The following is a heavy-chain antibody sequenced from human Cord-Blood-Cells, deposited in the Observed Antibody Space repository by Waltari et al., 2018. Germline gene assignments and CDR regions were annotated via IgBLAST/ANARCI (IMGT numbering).Heavy chain of an antibody. CDR2: LVVGRGNT. CDR3: AAASSRTFPNIAAAGY. CDR1: GFTFTSSA. D-gene: IGHD6-13*01. V-gene: IGHV1-58*01. Sequence: QMQLVQSGPAVKKPVTSVKVACTASGFTFTSSAGLGVRQARGPRLEWTGWLVVGRGNTNCAQKFQERVTITRDMATSTAYMELSSVRSEDTAVYYCAAASSRTFPNIAAAGYWGQGTLVTVSS. J-gene: IGHJ4*02.